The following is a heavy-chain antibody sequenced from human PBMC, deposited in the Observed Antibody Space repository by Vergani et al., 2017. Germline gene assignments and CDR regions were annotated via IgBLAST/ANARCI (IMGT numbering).Heavy chain of an antibody. CDR2: IYSGGST. V-gene: IGHV3-53*01. J-gene: IGHJ3*02. CDR1: GFTVSSNY. D-gene: IGHD2-8*01. Sequence: EVQLVESGGGLIQPGGSLRLSCAASGFTVSSNYMSWVRQAPGKGLEWVSVIYSGGSTYYADSVKGRFTISRDNSKNTLYLQMNSLRAEDTAVYYCARDCRYCTSHDAFDIWGQVTMVTVSS. CDR3: ARDCRYCTSHDAFDI.